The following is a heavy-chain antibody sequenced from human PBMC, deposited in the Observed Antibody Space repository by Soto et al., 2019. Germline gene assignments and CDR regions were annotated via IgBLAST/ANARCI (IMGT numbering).Heavy chain of an antibody. J-gene: IGHJ5*02. Sequence: SETLSLTCAVSGGSISSGGYSWSWIRQPPGKGLEWIGYIYHSGSTNYNPSLKGRVTISVDTSKNQFSLKLSSVTAADTAVYYCARALWGPAGHINWFDPWGQGTLVTVSS. V-gene: IGHV4-61*08. CDR3: ARALWGPAGHINWFDP. CDR2: IYHSGST. CDR1: GGSISSGGYS. D-gene: IGHD2-2*01.